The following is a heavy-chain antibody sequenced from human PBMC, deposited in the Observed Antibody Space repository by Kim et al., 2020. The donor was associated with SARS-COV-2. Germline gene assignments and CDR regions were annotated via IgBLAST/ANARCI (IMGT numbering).Heavy chain of an antibody. V-gene: IGHV3-74*01. Sequence: AGSVKGRFTISRDNAKNILYLQMTGLTAEDTAVYYCGGGSDSTWFRHLDLWGRGTLVTVSS. D-gene: IGHD3-10*01. CDR3: GGGSDSTWFRHLDL. J-gene: IGHJ2*01.